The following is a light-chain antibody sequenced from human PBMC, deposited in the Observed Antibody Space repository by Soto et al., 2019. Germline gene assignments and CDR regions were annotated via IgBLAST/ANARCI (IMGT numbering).Light chain of an antibody. V-gene: IGKV1-5*03. CDR2: KAS. CDR1: QTISSW. CDR3: QHYNSYSEA. Sequence: DIQMTQSPSTLSGSVGDRVTITCRASQTISSWLAWYQQKPGKAPKLLIYKASTLKSGVPSRFSGSGSGTEFTLTISGLEPDDFAPYYCQHYNSYSEAFGQGTKVELK. J-gene: IGKJ1*01.